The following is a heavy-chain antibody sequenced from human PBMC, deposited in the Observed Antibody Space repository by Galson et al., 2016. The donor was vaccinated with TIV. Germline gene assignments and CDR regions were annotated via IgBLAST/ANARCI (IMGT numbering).Heavy chain of an antibody. D-gene: IGHD2-8*02. CDR3: ARMPFCSCIWCDLREAFEV. V-gene: IGHV2-70*17. Sequence: PALVKPPQTLTLTCTFSGFSLHTDGMCVNWIRQPPGKALEWLARIDGDDDKFYSASLKTRLTISKDTSKNQVVLTMTNMDPVDTATYYCARMPFCSCIWCDLREAFEVWGQGTMVTVSS. J-gene: IGHJ3*01. CDR2: IDGDDDK. CDR1: GFSLHTDGMC.